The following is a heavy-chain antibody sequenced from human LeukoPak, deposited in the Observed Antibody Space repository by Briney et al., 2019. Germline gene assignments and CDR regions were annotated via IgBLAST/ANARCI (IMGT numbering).Heavy chain of an antibody. D-gene: IGHD6-13*01. CDR3: AKDHDSSSWYSRGGNWFDP. CDR1: GFTFSSYE. J-gene: IGHJ5*02. V-gene: IGHV3-48*03. CDR2: ISSSGSTI. Sequence: GGSLRLSCAASGFTFSSYEMNWVRQAPGKGLEWVSYISSSGSTIYYADSVKGRFTISRDNSKNTLYLQMNSLRAEDTAVYYCAKDHDSSSWYSRGGNWFDPWGQGTLVTVSS.